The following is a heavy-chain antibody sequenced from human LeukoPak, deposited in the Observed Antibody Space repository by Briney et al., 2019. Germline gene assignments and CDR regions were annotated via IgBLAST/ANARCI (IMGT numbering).Heavy chain of an antibody. Sequence: SETLSLTCTVSGGSSSSYYWSWIRQPPGKGLEWVGYIYYSGSTNYNPSLKSRVTISLDTSKNQFSLRVSSVTAADTAVYYCARGDDHDYGDLYFDYWGQGTLVTVSS. CDR2: IYYSGST. CDR3: ARGDDHDYGDLYFDY. J-gene: IGHJ4*02. V-gene: IGHV4-59*01. D-gene: IGHD4-17*01. CDR1: GGSSSSYY.